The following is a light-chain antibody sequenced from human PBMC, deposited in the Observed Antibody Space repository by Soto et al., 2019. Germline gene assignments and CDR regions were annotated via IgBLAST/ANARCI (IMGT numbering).Light chain of an antibody. Sequence: ESVLTQSPGTLALSPGEGAALSCRTSQSISSSYLAWYQQKPCQAPRLLIYAASSRATGIPDRFSGSGSGTDCNLTISRLERDDFAVYDCQLYGGSHMSSFGQGTKLEI. V-gene: IGKV3-20*01. CDR2: AAS. CDR1: QSISSSY. J-gene: IGKJ2*01. CDR3: QLYGGSHMSS.